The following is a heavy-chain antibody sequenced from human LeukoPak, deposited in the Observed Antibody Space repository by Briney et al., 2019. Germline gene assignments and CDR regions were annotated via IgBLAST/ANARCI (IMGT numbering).Heavy chain of an antibody. J-gene: IGHJ6*03. V-gene: IGHV1-46*01. CDR2: INPSGGST. CDR1: GYTFTSYY. Sequence: ASVKVSCKASGYTFTSYYMHWVRQAPGQGLEWMGIINPSGGSTSYAQKFQGRVTMTRDMSTSTVYMGLSSLRSEDTAVYYCAREGDPTVTTEYYYYYMDVWGKGTTVTVSS. CDR3: AREGDPTVTTEYYYYYMDV. D-gene: IGHD4-17*01.